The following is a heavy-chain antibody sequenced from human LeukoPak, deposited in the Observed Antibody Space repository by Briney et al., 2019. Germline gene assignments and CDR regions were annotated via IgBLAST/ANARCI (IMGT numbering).Heavy chain of an antibody. Sequence: GGSLRLSCAASGFTFSSYAMHWVRQAPGKGLMWVSRIDREGDTKNYVDSVKGRFTISGDNAKNTLYLQMNTLRAEDTAVYYCTKSGTTFDYWGLGTLVTVSS. CDR1: GFTFSSYA. D-gene: IGHD1-14*01. J-gene: IGHJ4*02. CDR3: TKSGTTFDY. V-gene: IGHV3-74*01. CDR2: IDREGDTK.